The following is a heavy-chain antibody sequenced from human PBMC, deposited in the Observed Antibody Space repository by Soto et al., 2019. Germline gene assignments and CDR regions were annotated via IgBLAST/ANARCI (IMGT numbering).Heavy chain of an antibody. CDR3: ARIWAYDSSGYYYGMDV. J-gene: IGHJ6*02. D-gene: IGHD3-22*01. Sequence: GESLKISCKGSGYSFTSYWISWVRQMPGKGLERMGRIDPSDSYTNYSPSFQGHVTISADKSISTAYLQWSSLKASDTAMYYCARIWAYDSSGYYYGMDVWGQGTTVTVSS. CDR1: GYSFTSYW. V-gene: IGHV5-10-1*01. CDR2: IDPSDSYT.